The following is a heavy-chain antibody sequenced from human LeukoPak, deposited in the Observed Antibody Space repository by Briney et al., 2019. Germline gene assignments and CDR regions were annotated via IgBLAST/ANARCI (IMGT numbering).Heavy chain of an antibody. CDR3: VRQGYNYGAFNA. Sequence: SETLSLTCAVSGDSISCCYWTWIRQSAEKGLEWIGRVFISGSTNYNPSLQGRVTMSVDRSKSQFSLRLSSVTAADTAVYHCVRQGYNYGAFNAWGQGTLVTVSS. CDR2: VFISGST. J-gene: IGHJ4*02. CDR1: GDSISCCY. V-gene: IGHV4-4*07. D-gene: IGHD5-18*01.